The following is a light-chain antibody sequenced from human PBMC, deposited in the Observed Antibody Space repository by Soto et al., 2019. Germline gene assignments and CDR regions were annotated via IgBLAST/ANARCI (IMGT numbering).Light chain of an antibody. J-gene: IGKJ4*01. CDR1: QSVRSDY. Sequence: EIVLTQSPDTLSLSPGQRATLSCRASQSVRSDYFAWYQQKPGQAPRVIIFGVSTRATGVPDRFSGSGSGTDFTLTISRLEPEDFAVYYCQQRSNWPPLTFGGGTKVEIK. CDR2: GVS. CDR3: QQRSNWPPLT. V-gene: IGKV3D-20*02.